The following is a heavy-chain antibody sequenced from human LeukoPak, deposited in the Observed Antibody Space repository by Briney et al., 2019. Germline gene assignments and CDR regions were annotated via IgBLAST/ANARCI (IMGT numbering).Heavy chain of an antibody. D-gene: IGHD2-2*01. CDR1: GFTVSSNY. Sequence: GGSLRLSCAASGFTVSSNYMSWVRQAPGKGLEWVSVIYSGGSTYYADSVKGRFTISRDNSKNTLYPQVNSLRAEDTAVYYCARDLGYCSSTSCHRGDYWGQGTLVTVSS. CDR2: IYSGGST. CDR3: ARDLGYCSSTSCHRGDY. J-gene: IGHJ4*02. V-gene: IGHV3-53*01.